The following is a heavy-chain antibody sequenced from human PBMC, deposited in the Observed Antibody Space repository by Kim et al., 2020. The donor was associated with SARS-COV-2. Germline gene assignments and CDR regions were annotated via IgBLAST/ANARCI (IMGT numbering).Heavy chain of an antibody. CDR3: ARVGPRYYDILTGLYSGMDV. CDR2: IIPIFGTA. Sequence: SVKVSCKASGGTFSSYAISWVRQAPGQGLEWMGGIIPIFGTANYAQKFQGRVTITADESTSTAYMELSSLRSEDTAVYYCARVGPRYYDILTGLYSGMDVWGQGTTVTVSS. J-gene: IGHJ6*02. V-gene: IGHV1-69*13. CDR1: GGTFSSYA. D-gene: IGHD3-9*01.